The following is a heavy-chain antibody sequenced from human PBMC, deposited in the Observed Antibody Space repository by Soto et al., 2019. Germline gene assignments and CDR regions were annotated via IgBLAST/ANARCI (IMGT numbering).Heavy chain of an antibody. CDR2: IDLGGTTP. D-gene: IGHD1-26*01. V-gene: IGHV3-23*03. CDR1: GFSFSDYS. CDR3: AKDRSGSYYDWYFDL. Sequence: DVQLLESGGGLVQPGGSLRLSCAASGFSFSDYSMSWVRQAPGKGLEWVAFIDLGGTTPDYRESVKGRFTISKDRSMKTVYLQMNSLRAEDTAVYYCAKDRSGSYYDWYFDLWGRGTLVTVSS. J-gene: IGHJ2*01.